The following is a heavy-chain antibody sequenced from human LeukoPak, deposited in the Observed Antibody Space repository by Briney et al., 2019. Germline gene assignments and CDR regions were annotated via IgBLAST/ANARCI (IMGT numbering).Heavy chain of an antibody. J-gene: IGHJ4*02. CDR3: ARCIVETTREIDY. CDR2: IYYRSGRT. D-gene: IGHD1-26*01. Sequence: SETLSLSCGVSGDSISSAYYWGWIRQPPGKGLQWIGNIYYRSGRTYYNPSLESRVTISLDSSKNQFSLKLSSVTAADTAVYYCARCIVETTREIDYWGQGTLVTVSS. CDR1: GDSISSAYY. V-gene: IGHV4-38-2*01.